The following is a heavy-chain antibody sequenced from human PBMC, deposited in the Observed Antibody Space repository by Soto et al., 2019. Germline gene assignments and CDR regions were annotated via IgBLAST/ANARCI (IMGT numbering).Heavy chain of an antibody. J-gene: IGHJ6*02. CDR2: IIPIFGTA. V-gene: IGHV1-69*13. CDR1: GGTFSSYA. D-gene: IGHD3-10*01. Sequence: SVKVSCKASGGTFSSYAISWVRQAPGQGLEWMGGIIPIFGTANYAQKFQGRVTITADESTSTAYMELSSLRSEDTAVYYCARATFGSGSYYAPTNYYYYGMDVWGQGTTVTVSS. CDR3: ARATFGSGSYYAPTNYYYYGMDV.